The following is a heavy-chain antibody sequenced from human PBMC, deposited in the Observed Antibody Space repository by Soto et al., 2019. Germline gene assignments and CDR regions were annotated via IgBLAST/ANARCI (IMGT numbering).Heavy chain of an antibody. CDR2: IWHDGSKK. V-gene: IGHV3-33*01. J-gene: IGHJ4*02. CDR3: ASQAFDY. Sequence: GSLGLSCAASGFTFRDYGMQWVRQAPGKGLEWLAFIWHDGSKKYYADSLKGRFTISRDNSKNTMYLQMSSPRVEDTAVYYCASQAFDYWGQGTLVTV. CDR1: GFTFRDYG.